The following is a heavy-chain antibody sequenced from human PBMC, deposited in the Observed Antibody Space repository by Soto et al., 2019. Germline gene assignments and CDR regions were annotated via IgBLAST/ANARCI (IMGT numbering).Heavy chain of an antibody. CDR1: GYTFTSYA. D-gene: IGHD6-19*01. CDR3: ARPSSGWYGLDY. Sequence: ASVKVSCKASGYTFTSYAMHWVRQAPGQRLEWMGWINAGNGNTKYSQKFQGRVTITRDTSASTAYMELSSLRSEDTAVYYCARPSSGWYGLDYWGQGTLVTVS. V-gene: IGHV1-3*01. CDR2: INAGNGNT. J-gene: IGHJ4*02.